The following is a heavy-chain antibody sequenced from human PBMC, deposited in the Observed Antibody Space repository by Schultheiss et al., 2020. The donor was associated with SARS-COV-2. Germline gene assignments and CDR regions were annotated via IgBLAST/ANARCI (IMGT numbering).Heavy chain of an antibody. CDR2: ISSSGSTI. CDR3: ASSRGYSYGLGFDY. J-gene: IGHJ4*02. CDR1: GGTFSSYA. V-gene: IGHV3-48*04. Sequence: SCKASGGTFSSYAMSWVRQTPGKGLEWVSYISSSGSTIYYADSVKGRFTISRDNAKNSLYLQMNSLRAEDTAVYYCASSRGYSYGLGFDYWGQGTLVTVSS. D-gene: IGHD5-18*01.